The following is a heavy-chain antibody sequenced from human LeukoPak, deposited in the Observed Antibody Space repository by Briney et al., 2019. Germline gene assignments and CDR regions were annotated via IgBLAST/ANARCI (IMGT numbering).Heavy chain of an antibody. CDR1: GFTFSSYW. D-gene: IGHD2-15*01. CDR3: ARAGGRYCSGGSCLAFDY. J-gene: IGHJ4*02. V-gene: IGHV3-7*01. CDR2: IKQDGSEK. Sequence: PGGSLRLSCAASGFTFSSYWMSWVRQAPGKGLEWVANIKQDGSEKYYVDSVKGRFTISRDNAKNSLYLQMNSLRAEDTAVYYCARAGGRYCSGGSCLAFDYWGQGTLVTVSS.